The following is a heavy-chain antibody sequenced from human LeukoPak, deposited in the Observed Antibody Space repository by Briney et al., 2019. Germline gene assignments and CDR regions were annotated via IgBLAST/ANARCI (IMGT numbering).Heavy chain of an antibody. J-gene: IGHJ6*04. CDR1: GGSISGYY. V-gene: IGHV4-59*01. CDR2: IFYSGST. D-gene: IGHD3-9*01. CDR3: ARVLRYFSNGMDV. Sequence: SETLSLTCTVSGGSISGYYWSWLRQPPGKGLEWIGYIFYSGSTNYNPSPKSRVTISVDTSRNQFSLKLSSVTAADTAVYYCARVLRYFSNGMDVWGKGTTVTVSS.